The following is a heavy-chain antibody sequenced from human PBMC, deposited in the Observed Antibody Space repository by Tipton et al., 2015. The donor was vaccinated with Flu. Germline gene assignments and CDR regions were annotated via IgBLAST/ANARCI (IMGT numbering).Heavy chain of an antibody. V-gene: IGHV1-18*01. CDR1: SYTFSRYG. Sequence: QLVQSGDEVKKPGASVKVSCKASSYTFSRYGITWVRQAPGQGIEWMGWISTNNGNTFYAQKVQDRIIMTTDTATSTAYMELRGLRPDDTALYYCARGIHGPGSQNKRSGFDYWGQGTLVTVAS. J-gene: IGHJ4*01. D-gene: IGHD3-10*01. CDR3: ARGIHGPGSQNKRSGFDY. CDR2: ISTNNGNT.